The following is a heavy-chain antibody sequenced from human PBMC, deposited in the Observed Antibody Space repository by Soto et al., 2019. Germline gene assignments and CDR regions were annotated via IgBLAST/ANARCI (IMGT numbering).Heavy chain of an antibody. CDR1: GGTFSSYT. V-gene: IGHV1-69*02. D-gene: IGHD3-9*01. CDR3: ASKAPREYDILTGYSIDY. J-gene: IGHJ4*02. Sequence: ASVKVSCKASGGTFSSYTISWVRQAPGQGLEWMGRIIPILGIANYAQKFQGRVTITADKSTSTAYMELSSLRSEDTAVYYCASKAPREYDILTGYSIDYWGQGTLVTVSS. CDR2: IIPILGIA.